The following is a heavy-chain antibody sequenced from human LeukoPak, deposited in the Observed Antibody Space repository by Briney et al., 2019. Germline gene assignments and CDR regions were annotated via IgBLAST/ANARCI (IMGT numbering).Heavy chain of an antibody. CDR3: AFVGYDSSGYYWDY. Sequence: GASVKVSCKASGYTFTGYYMHWVRQAPGQGLEWMGWINPNSGGTNYAQKFQGRVTMTRDTSISTAYMELSRPRSDDTAVYYCAFVGYDSSGYYWDYWGQGTLVTVSS. J-gene: IGHJ4*02. CDR1: GYTFTGYY. D-gene: IGHD3-22*01. CDR2: INPNSGGT. V-gene: IGHV1-2*02.